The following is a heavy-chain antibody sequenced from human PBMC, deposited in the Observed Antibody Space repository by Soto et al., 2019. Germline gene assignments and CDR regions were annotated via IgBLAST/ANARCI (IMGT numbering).Heavy chain of an antibody. V-gene: IGHV4-59*01. CDR3: ARTSPAAYNWFDP. D-gene: IGHD2-2*01. CDR1: GDSMSTYY. Sequence: QVQLQESGPGLLKPSETLSLTCTVSGDSMSTYYWAWIRQSPGKGLEWSGYIYKSGSTSYNPSLTSRVTMSVDTSKNQFSLRLSSLTAADTAIYYCARTSPAAYNWFDPWGQGTLVTVSS. J-gene: IGHJ5*02. CDR2: IYKSGST.